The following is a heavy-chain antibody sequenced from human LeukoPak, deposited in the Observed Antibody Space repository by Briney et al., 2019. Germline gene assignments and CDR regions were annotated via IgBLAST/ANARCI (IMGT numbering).Heavy chain of an antibody. CDR3: AELGITMIGGV. CDR2: ISSSGSTI. CDR1: GFTFSSYG. J-gene: IGHJ6*04. V-gene: IGHV3-48*04. D-gene: IGHD3-10*02. Sequence: GGCLRLSCAASGFTFSSYGMSWVRQAPGKGLEWVSYISSSGSTIYYADSVKGRFTISRDNAKNSLYLQMNSLRAEDTAVYYCAELGITMIGGVWGKGTTVTISS.